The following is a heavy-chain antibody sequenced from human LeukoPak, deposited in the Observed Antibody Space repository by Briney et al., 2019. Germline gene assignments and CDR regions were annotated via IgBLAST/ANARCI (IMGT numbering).Heavy chain of an antibody. D-gene: IGHD1-26*01. CDR3: ARGGTSGSLIY. Sequence: AGGSLRLSCAASGFTFSNYWMHWVRQDPLKGLVWVSRIDSDGGSTGYADSVKGRFTISRDNTKNTLYLQMNSLRAEDTALYYCARGGTSGSLIYWGQGTLVTVSS. V-gene: IGHV3-74*01. J-gene: IGHJ4*02. CDR1: GFTFSNYW. CDR2: IDSDGGST.